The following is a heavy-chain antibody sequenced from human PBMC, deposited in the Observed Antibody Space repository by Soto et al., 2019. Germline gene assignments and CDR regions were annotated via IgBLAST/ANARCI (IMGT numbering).Heavy chain of an antibody. CDR1: GFTFSDSA. D-gene: IGHD3-10*01. V-gene: IGHV3-73*02. CDR2: IRDKANNYAT. CDR3: PRPDFPGSSQPGRFDP. Sequence: EVQLVESGGGLVQPGGSLKLSCAASGFTFSDSAIHWVRQASGKGLEWVGRIRDKANNYATAYVASVKGRFTISRDDSDNLAYLKMSSLKTEDAAVYYCPRPDFPGSSQPGRFDPWGQGTVVTGSS. J-gene: IGHJ5*02.